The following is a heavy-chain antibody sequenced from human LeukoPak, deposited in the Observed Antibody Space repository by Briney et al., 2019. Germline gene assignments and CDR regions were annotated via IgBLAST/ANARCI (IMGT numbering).Heavy chain of an antibody. CDR3: ARLVGIGYYGSGSYGDY. J-gene: IGHJ4*02. CDR2: ISAYNGNT. V-gene: IGHV1-18*01. D-gene: IGHD3-10*01. CDR1: GYTFTSYG. Sequence: ASVKVCCKASGYTFTSYGISWVRQAPGQGLEWMGWISAYNGNTNYAQKLQGRVTMTTDTSTSTAYMELRSLRSDDTAVYYCARLVGIGYYGSGSYGDYWGQGTLVTVSS.